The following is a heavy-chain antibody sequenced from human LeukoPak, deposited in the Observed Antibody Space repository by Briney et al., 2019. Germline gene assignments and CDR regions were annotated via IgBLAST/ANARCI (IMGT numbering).Heavy chain of an antibody. CDR2: IWYDGSNK. D-gene: IGHD6-13*01. CDR1: GFTFSSYG. V-gene: IGHV3-33*06. J-gene: IGHJ4*02. Sequence: GGSLRLSCAASGFTFSSYGMHWVRQAPGKGLEWVAVIWYDGSNKYYADSVKGRFTISRDNSKNTLYLQMNSLRAEDTAVYYCAKDHSSSCAYFDYWGQGTLVTVSS. CDR3: AKDHSSSCAYFDY.